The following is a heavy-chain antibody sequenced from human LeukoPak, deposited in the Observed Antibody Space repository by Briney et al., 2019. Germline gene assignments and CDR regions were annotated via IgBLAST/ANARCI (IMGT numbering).Heavy chain of an antibody. J-gene: IGHJ6*03. CDR3: ARDSRRYCSSTSCFLNYYYYYMDV. D-gene: IGHD2-2*01. CDR2: IKQDGGEK. V-gene: IGHV3-7*01. Sequence: GGSLRLSCAASGFTFSSYEMNWVRQAPGKGLEWVANIKQDGGEKYYVDSVKGRFTISRDNAKNSLYLQMNSLRAEDTAVYYCARDSRRYCSSTSCFLNYYYYYMDVWGKGTTVTVSS. CDR1: GFTFSSYE.